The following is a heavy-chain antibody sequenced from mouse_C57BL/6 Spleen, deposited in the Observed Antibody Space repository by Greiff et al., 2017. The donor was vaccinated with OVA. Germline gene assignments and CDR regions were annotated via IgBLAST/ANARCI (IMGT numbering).Heavy chain of an antibody. CDR1: GYTFTSYW. CDR2: IYPGNSDT. Sequence: EVQLQQSGTVLARPGASVKMSCKTSGYTFTSYWMHWVKQRPGQGLEWIGAIYPGNSDTSYNQKFKGKAKLTAVTSASTAYMELSSLTNEDSAVYYCTRGGSTLLTTVVAGDAMDYWGQGTSVTVSS. CDR3: TRGGSTLLTTVVAGDAMDY. V-gene: IGHV1-5*01. D-gene: IGHD1-1*01. J-gene: IGHJ4*01.